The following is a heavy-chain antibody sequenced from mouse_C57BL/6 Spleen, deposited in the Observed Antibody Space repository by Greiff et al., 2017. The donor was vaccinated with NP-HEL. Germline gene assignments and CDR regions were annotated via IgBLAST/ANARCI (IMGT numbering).Heavy chain of an antibody. CDR2: IDPSDSYT. D-gene: IGHD1-1*01. Sequence: VQLQQSGAELVKPGASVKLSCKASGYTFTSYWMQWVKQRPGQGLEWIGEIDPSDSYTNYNQKFKGKATLTVDTSSSTAYMQLSSLTSEDSAVYYCALYGSSFFAYWGQGTLVTVSA. J-gene: IGHJ3*01. CDR3: ALYGSSFFAY. CDR1: GYTFTSYW. V-gene: IGHV1-50*01.